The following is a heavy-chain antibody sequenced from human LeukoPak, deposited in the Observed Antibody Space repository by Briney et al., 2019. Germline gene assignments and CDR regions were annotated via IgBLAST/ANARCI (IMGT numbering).Heavy chain of an antibody. D-gene: IGHD3-3*01. J-gene: IGHJ4*02. Sequence: GESLKISCKGSGYSFTSYWIGWVRQMPGKGLEWMGIIYPGDSDTRYSPSFQGQVTISADKSISAAYLQWSSLKASDTAMYYCARLSPGYDLWSGPHFDYWGQGTLVTVSS. CDR2: IYPGDSDT. V-gene: IGHV5-51*01. CDR3: ARLSPGYDLWSGPHFDY. CDR1: GYSFTSYW.